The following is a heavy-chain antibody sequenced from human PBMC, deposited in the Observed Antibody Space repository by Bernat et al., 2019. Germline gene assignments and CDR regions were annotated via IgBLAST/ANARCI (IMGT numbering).Heavy chain of an antibody. Sequence: QVQLQESGPGLVKPSGTLSLTCAVSGGSISSSNWWGWVRQPPGKGLEWIGEIYHSGSTNYNPSPKSRVTISVDKSKNQFSLKLSSVTAADTAVYYCARDRPYSGSYIDAFDIWGQGTMVTVSS. V-gene: IGHV4-4*02. CDR3: ARDRPYSGSYIDAFDI. CDR2: IYHSGST. CDR1: GGSISSSNW. J-gene: IGHJ3*02. D-gene: IGHD1-26*01.